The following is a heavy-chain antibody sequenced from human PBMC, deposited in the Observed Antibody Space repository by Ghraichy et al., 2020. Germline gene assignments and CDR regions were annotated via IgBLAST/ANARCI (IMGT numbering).Heavy chain of an antibody. CDR1: GGSFSGYY. CDR2: INHSGST. CDR3: ASRKRFPREGQGSWGYYFDY. D-gene: IGHD6-13*01. V-gene: IGHV4-34*01. Sequence: SETLSLTCAVYGGSFSGYYWSWIRQPPGKGLEWIGEINHSGSTNYNPSLKSRVTISVDTSKNQFSLKLSSVTAADTAVYYCASRKRFPREGQGSWGYYFDYWGQGTLVTVSS. J-gene: IGHJ4*02.